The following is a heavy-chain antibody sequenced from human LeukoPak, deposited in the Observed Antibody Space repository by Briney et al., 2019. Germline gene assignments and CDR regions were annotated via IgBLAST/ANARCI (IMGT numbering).Heavy chain of an antibody. CDR2: IYYSGST. CDR3: ARHVRYYFDY. CDR1: GGSISSYY. Sequence: SETLSLTCTVSGGSISSYYWSWIRQPPGKGLEWIGYIYYSGSTNYNPSLKSRVTISVDTSKNQFSLKLSPVTAADTAVYYCARHVRYYFDYWGQGTLVTVSS. J-gene: IGHJ4*02. V-gene: IGHV4-59*08.